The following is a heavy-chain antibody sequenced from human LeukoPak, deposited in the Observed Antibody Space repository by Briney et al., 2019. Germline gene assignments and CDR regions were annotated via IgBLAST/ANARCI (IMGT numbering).Heavy chain of an antibody. CDR3: ASGEAYYDFWSGYKAFDY. J-gene: IGHJ4*02. D-gene: IGHD3-3*01. CDR1: GGSISSYY. V-gene: IGHV4-59*01. CDR2: IYYSGST. Sequence: SETLSLTCTVSGGSISSYYWSWIRQPPGKGLEWIGYIYYSGSTNYNPSLKSRVTISVDTSKNQFSLKLSSVTAEDTAVYYCASGEAYYDFWSGYKAFDYWGQGTLVTVSS.